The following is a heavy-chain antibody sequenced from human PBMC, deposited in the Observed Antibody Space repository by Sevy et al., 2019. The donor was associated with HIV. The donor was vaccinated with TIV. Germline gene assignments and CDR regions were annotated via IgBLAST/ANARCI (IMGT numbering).Heavy chain of an antibody. CDR2: IIPIFGTA. CDR3: ASPRVGSSSVPDAFDI. V-gene: IGHV1-69*06. J-gene: IGHJ3*02. D-gene: IGHD6-6*01. CDR1: GGTFSSYA. Sequence: ASVKVSCKASGGTFSSYAISWVRQAPGQGLEWMGGIIPIFGTANYAQKFRGRVTITADKSTSTAYMELSSLRSEDTAVYYCASPRVGSSSVPDAFDIWGQGTMVTVSS.